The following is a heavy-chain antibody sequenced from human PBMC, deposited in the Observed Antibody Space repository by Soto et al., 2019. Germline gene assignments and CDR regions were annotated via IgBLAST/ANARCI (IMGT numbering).Heavy chain of an antibody. CDR2: VYYGGST. D-gene: IGHD3-22*01. J-gene: IGHJ6*02. Sequence: PSETLSLTCTVSGGSISSSSYYWGWIRQPPGKGLEWIGNVYYGGSTYYNPSLKSRVTISVETSKSQFSLKLSSVTAADTAVYYCAWVDFYHGSGYYFYYYTMDVWGQGTTVTVSS. V-gene: IGHV4-39*01. CDR3: AWVDFYHGSGYYFYYYTMDV. CDR1: GGSISSSSYY.